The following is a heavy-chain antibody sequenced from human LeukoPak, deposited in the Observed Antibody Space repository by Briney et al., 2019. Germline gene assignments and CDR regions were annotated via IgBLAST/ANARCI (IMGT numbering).Heavy chain of an antibody. CDR3: ARDRAGAQNWVALDP. V-gene: IGHV1-69*04. CDR1: GGTFSSYA. CDR2: IIPILGIA. D-gene: IGHD7-27*01. J-gene: IGHJ5*02. Sequence: GASVKVSCKASGGTFSSYAISWVRQAPGQGLEWMGRIIPILGIANYAQKFQGRVTITADKSTSTAYMELSSLRSEDTAVYYCARDRAGAQNWVALDPWGQGTLVTVSS.